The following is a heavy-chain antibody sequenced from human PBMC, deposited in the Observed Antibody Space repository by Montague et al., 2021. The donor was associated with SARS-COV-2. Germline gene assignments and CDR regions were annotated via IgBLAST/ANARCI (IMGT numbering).Heavy chain of an antibody. Sequence: SLRLSCAASGFIFSSYEMTWVRQAPGKGLEWISYISSNGGGSTKHYTDSVKGRFTISRDNAKNSLYLQMNSLRVEDTAIYYCASARDWNDWFGLDVWGQGTPVTVSS. CDR2: ISSNGGGSTK. CDR3: ASARDWNDWFGLDV. CDR1: GFIFSSYE. J-gene: IGHJ6*02. V-gene: IGHV3-48*03. D-gene: IGHD1-1*01.